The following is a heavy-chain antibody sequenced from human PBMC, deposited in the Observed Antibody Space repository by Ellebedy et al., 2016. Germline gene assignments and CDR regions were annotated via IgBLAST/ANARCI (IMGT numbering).Heavy chain of an antibody. J-gene: IGHJ4*02. V-gene: IGHV4-39*07. CDR3: AKGGRAYQLLSYFDY. CDR1: GGSISSSSYY. CDR2: IYYSGST. D-gene: IGHD2-2*01. Sequence: SETLSLTXTVSGGSISSSSYYWGWIRQPPGKGLEWIGSIYYSGSTYYNPSLKSRVTISVDTSKNQFSLKLSSVTAADTAVYYCAKGGRAYQLLSYFDYWGQGTLVTVSS.